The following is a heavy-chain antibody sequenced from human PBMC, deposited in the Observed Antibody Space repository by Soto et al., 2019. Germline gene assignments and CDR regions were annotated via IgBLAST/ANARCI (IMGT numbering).Heavy chain of an antibody. Sequence: EVQLVESGGGLVKPGESLRLSCAASGFTFYSFSMNWVRQAAGWGPEWVSSIDTTSNYIYYADSVRCRFTISRDNAKDSLYLQMYSLRAEDTAVYYCVRDIGQYFRAGYMDVWGRGTTVTVSS. CDR1: GFTFYSFS. J-gene: IGHJ6*03. V-gene: IGHV3-21*01. CDR2: IDTTSNYI. D-gene: IGHD3-9*01. CDR3: VRDIGQYFRAGYMDV.